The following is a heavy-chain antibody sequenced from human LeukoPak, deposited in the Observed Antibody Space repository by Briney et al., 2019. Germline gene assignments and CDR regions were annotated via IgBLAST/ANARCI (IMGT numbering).Heavy chain of an antibody. CDR3: ARAPGGTMVLDY. V-gene: IGHV3-21*06. D-gene: IGHD3-10*01. CDR1: GFTFSSYI. Sequence: KTGGSLGLSCAASGFTFSSYIMNWVRRAPGKGLEWVSSITSRSSYIYYADSVKGRFTISRDNAKNTLYLQMNSLRAEDTALYYCARAPGGTMVLDYWGQGTLVTVSS. CDR2: ITSRSSYI. J-gene: IGHJ4*02.